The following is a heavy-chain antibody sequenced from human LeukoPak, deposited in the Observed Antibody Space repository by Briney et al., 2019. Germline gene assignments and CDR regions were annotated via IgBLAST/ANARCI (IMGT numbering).Heavy chain of an antibody. J-gene: IGHJ6*02. V-gene: IGHV1-8*02. Sequence: ASVKVSCKASGYTFTSYGISWVRQATGQGLEWMGWMNPNSGNTGYAQKFQGRVTMTRNTSISTAYMELSSLRSEDTAVYCCARAGTSYYGMDVWGQGTTVTVSS. D-gene: IGHD3-10*01. CDR1: GYTFTSYG. CDR2: MNPNSGNT. CDR3: ARAGTSYYGMDV.